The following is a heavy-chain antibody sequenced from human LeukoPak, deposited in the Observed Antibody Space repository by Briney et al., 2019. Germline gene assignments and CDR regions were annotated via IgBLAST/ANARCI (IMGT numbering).Heavy chain of an antibody. D-gene: IGHD1-14*01. CDR2: ISAYNGNT. CDR3: ARVEGGPRGTGNHYYYMDV. V-gene: IGHV1-18*01. CDR1: GYTFTSYG. Sequence: GASVKVSRKASGYTFTSYGISWVRQAPGQGLEWMGWISAYNGNTNYAQKLQGRVTMTTDTSTSTAYMELRSLRSDDTAVYYCARVEGGPRGTGNHYYYMDVWGKGTTVTISS. J-gene: IGHJ6*03.